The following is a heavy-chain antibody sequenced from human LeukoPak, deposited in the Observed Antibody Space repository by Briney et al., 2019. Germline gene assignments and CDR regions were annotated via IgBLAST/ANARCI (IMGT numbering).Heavy chain of an antibody. CDR3: AKGGNYYYMDV. Sequence: GGSLRLSCAASGFTFYDYAMHWVRHAPGKGLEWVSGISWNSGSIGYADSVKGRFTISRDNAKNSLYLQMNSLRAEDMALYYCAKGGNYYYMDVWGKGTTVTVSS. CDR2: ISWNSGSI. CDR1: GFTFYDYA. V-gene: IGHV3-9*03. D-gene: IGHD6-13*01. J-gene: IGHJ6*03.